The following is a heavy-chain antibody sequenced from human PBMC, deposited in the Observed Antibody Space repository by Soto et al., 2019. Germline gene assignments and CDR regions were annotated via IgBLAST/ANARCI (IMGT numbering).Heavy chain of an antibody. CDR2: IYYSGNT. V-gene: IGHV4-30-4*01. J-gene: IGHJ4*02. D-gene: IGHD2-2*01. CDR3: VRYCSTTKCPFDY. CDR1: GGSISSGGSY. Sequence: ASETLSLTCTVSGGSISSGGSYWGWIRQPPGKGLEWIGYIYYSGNTYFNLSLKSRVTLSVDTSKNQFSLNLSSVTAADTAVYYCVRYCSTTKCPFDYWGQGTLVTVSS.